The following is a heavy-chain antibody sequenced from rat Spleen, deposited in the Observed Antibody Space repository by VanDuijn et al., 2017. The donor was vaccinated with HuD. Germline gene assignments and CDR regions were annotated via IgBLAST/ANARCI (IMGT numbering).Heavy chain of an antibody. CDR2: ISSGGTT. Sequence: QVQLKESGPGLMQPSQTLSLTCSVSGFSLTNNGASWVSQPPGKGLEWIAAISSGGTTYYNSALKSRLSISRDTSKSQLFLKMNSLQTEDTAIYFCTRGPPRDDDSYYYGYYFDYWGQGVMVTVSS. CDR1: GFSLTNNG. D-gene: IGHD1-12*02. V-gene: IGHV2S12*01. CDR3: TRGPPRDDDSYYYGYYFDY. J-gene: IGHJ2*01.